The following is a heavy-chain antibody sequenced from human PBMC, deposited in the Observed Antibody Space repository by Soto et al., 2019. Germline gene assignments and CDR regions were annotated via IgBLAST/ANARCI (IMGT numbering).Heavy chain of an antibody. Sequence: PGGSLSLSCAASGFTFSSYAMHWVRQAPGKGLEWVSVISYTGGNKYYADSVKGRFTVSRDNSKNTVFLQMNSLRAEDTAVYYCAKDCPVGWLQHHDAFDFWGQGTMVTVSS. V-gene: IGHV3-23*01. CDR2: ISYTGGNK. J-gene: IGHJ3*01. CDR3: AKDCPVGWLQHHDAFDF. CDR1: GFTFSSYA. D-gene: IGHD5-12*01.